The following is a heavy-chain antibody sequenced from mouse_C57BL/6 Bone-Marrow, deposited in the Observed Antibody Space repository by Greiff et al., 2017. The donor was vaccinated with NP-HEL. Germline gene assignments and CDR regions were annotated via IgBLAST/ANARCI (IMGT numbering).Heavy chain of an antibody. J-gene: IGHJ2*01. V-gene: IGHV3-6*01. D-gene: IGHD2-1*01. CDR3: ANYYGNYGFDY. Sequence: DVQLVESGPGLVKPSQSLSLTCSVTGYSITSGYYWNWIRQFPGNKLEWMGYISYDGSNNYNPSLKNRISITRDTSKNQFFLKLNSVTTEDTATYYCANYYGNYGFDYWGQGTTLTVSS. CDR2: ISYDGSN. CDR1: GYSITSGYY.